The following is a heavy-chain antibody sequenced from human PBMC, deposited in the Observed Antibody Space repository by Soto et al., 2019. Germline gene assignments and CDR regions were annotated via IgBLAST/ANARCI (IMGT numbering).Heavy chain of an antibody. Sequence: SETLSLTCTVSGGSMSRYYWTWIRQPPGKGLEWIGNIHYTGSTNYNSSLKSRVTILLGTSTSQFSLKVSSVTAADTAVYYCARDLTISSTDGPLDPWGHGTLVTVSS. CDR1: GGSMSRYY. J-gene: IGHJ5*02. CDR2: IHYTGST. V-gene: IGHV4-59*01. CDR3: ARDLTISSTDGPLDP. D-gene: IGHD1-1*01.